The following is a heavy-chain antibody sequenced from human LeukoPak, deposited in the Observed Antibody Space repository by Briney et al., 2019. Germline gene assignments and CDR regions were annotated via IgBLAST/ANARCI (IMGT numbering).Heavy chain of an antibody. V-gene: IGHV1-46*01. Sequence: GASVKVSCKASGYTFTSYYMHWVRQAPGQGLEWMGIINPSGGSTSYAQKFQGRVTMTRDMSTSTVYMELCSLRSEDTAVYYCARAFLYSGYDYRYYFDYWGQGTLVTVSS. D-gene: IGHD5-12*01. J-gene: IGHJ4*02. CDR1: GYTFTSYY. CDR3: ARAFLYSGYDYRYYFDY. CDR2: INPSGGST.